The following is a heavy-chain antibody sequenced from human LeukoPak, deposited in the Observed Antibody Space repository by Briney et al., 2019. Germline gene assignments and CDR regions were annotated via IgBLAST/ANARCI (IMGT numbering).Heavy chain of an antibody. CDR2: IRYDGSEK. CDR3: ARFGPKDYEDLDYYDSSGYPEPFDY. J-gene: IGHJ4*02. V-gene: IGHV3-30*02. Sequence: GGSLRLSCAASGFTFNTYGMHWVRQAPGKGLEWVAFIRYDGSEKYYADSVKGRFTISRDNSKNTVYLQMNSLRAEDTAVYYCARFGPKDYEDLDYYDSSGYPEPFDYWGQGTLVTVSS. CDR1: GFTFNTYG. D-gene: IGHD3-22*01.